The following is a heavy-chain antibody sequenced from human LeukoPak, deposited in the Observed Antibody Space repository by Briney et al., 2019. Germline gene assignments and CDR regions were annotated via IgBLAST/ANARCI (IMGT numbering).Heavy chain of an antibody. J-gene: IGHJ5*02. V-gene: IGHV4-34*01. Sequence: SETLSLTCAVYGGSFSGYYWSWIRQPPGKGVEWIGEINHSGSTNYNPSLTSRVTISVDTSKNQFSLKLRSVTAADTAVYYCARARRSRLLWFGEPSTQYNWFDPWGQGTLVTVSS. CDR1: GGSFSGYY. D-gene: IGHD3-10*01. CDR2: INHSGST. CDR3: ARARRSRLLWFGEPSTQYNWFDP.